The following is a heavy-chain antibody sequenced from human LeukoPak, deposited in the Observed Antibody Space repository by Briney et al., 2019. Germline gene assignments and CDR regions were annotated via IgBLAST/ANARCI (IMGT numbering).Heavy chain of an antibody. J-gene: IGHJ4*02. D-gene: IGHD1-26*01. V-gene: IGHV4-59*04. CDR3: AKSGGYGLIDY. Sequence: SETLSLTCTVSGGSISGYYWGWIRQPPGKGLEWIGNIYYSGSTYYNASLQSRVTISIDTSKNQFSLRLNSVTAADTAMYYCAKSGGYGLIDYWGQGTLVTVSS. CDR1: GGSISGYY. CDR2: IYYSGST.